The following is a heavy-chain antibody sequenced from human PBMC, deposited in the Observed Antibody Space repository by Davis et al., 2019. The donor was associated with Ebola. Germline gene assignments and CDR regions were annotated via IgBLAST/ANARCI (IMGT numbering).Heavy chain of an antibody. CDR1: GFTVSSNY. D-gene: IGHD3-10*01. CDR3: ARDQYYYGSGSYYTHFDY. Sequence: GESLKISCAASGFTVSSNYMSWVRQAPGKGLEWVAVIWYDGSNKYYADSVKGRFTISRDNAKNSLYLQMNSLRAEDTAVYYCARDQYYYGSGSYYTHFDYWGQGTLVTVSS. CDR2: IWYDGSNK. J-gene: IGHJ4*02. V-gene: IGHV3-33*08.